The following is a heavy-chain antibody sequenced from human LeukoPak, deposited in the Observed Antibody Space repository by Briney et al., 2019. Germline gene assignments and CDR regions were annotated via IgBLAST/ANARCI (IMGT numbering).Heavy chain of an antibody. Sequence: PSETLSLTCTVSGYSISSGYYWGWIRQPPGKGLEWIGSIYHSGSTYYNPSLKSRVTISVDTSKNQFSLTLRSVTAADTAVYYCARDLPGLVLYMDVWGKGTTVTVSS. D-gene: IGHD6-19*01. J-gene: IGHJ6*03. CDR3: ARDLPGLVLYMDV. CDR2: IYHSGST. V-gene: IGHV4-38-2*02. CDR1: GYSISSGYY.